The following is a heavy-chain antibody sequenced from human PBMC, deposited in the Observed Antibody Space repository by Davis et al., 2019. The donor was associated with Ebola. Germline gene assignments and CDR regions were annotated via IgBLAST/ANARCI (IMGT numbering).Heavy chain of an antibody. CDR3: TRPGYSSGSDY. Sequence: GESLKISCAASGFTFSDYYMSWVRQASGKGLEWVGRIRSKANSYATAYAASVKGRFTISRDDSKNTAYLQMNSLKTEDTAVYYCTRPGYSSGSDYWGQGTLVTVSS. J-gene: IGHJ4*02. CDR1: GFTFSDYY. D-gene: IGHD6-19*01. CDR2: IRSKANSYAT. V-gene: IGHV3-73*01.